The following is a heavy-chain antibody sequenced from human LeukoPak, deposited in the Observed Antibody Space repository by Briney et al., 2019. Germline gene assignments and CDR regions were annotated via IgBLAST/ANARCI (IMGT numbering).Heavy chain of an antibody. V-gene: IGHV3-23*01. CDR1: GFTSSNSH. Sequence: GGSLRLSCAASGFTSSNSHMSWVRQAPGKGLEWVSSITASGGAYYADPVKGRFTISRDSARNTQYLQMNSLRADDTAIYYCAKDLGACGRYCISYWGQGTLVTVSS. J-gene: IGHJ4*02. CDR3: AKDLGACGRYCISY. D-gene: IGHD2-21*01. CDR2: ITASGGA.